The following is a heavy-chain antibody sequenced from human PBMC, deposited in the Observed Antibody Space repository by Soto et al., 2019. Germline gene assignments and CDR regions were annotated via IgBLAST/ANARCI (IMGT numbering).Heavy chain of an antibody. J-gene: IGHJ4*02. Sequence: SETLSLSCAVYGGSFSGYYWSWIRQPPGKGLEWIGEINHSGSTNYNPSLKSRVTISVDTSKNQFSLKLSSVTAADTAVYYCARDWNYRGFDYWGQGTLVTVSS. CDR1: GGSFSGYY. V-gene: IGHV4-34*01. CDR2: INHSGST. CDR3: ARDWNYRGFDY. D-gene: IGHD1-7*01.